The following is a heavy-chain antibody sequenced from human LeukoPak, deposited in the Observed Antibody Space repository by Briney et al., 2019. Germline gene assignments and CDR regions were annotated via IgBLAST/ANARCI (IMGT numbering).Heavy chain of an antibody. CDR2: INQDATEK. CDR3: AGGALDY. CDR1: GFTFSHYW. J-gene: IGHJ4*02. Sequence: PGGSLRLSCAASGFTFSHYWMSWVRQAPGKGLEWMAIINQDATEKHYADSVKGRFTISGDNTKYSLYLQMNSLRAEDTAVYYCAGGALDYWGQGTLVAVSS. V-gene: IGHV3-7*04.